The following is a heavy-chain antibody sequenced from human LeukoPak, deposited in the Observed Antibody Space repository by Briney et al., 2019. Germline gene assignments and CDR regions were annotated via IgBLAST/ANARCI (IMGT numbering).Heavy chain of an antibody. CDR1: GDSICSYY. CDR3: ARERGYCFDP. D-gene: IGHD3-3*01. CDR2: IYTSENT. J-gene: IGHJ5*02. Sequence: SETLSLTCTVSGDSICSYYWSWIRQPAGKGLEWIGRIYTSENTNYNPSLKSRVTMSVDRSKNQFSLKLSSVTAADTAVYYCARERGYCFDPWGQGMLVTVSS. V-gene: IGHV4-4*07.